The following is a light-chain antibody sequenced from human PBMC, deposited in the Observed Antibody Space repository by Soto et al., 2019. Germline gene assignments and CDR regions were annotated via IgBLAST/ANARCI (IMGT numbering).Light chain of an antibody. V-gene: IGLV1-40*01. CDR2: GNI. Sequence: QSVLTQPPSVSGAPGQRVTISCTGSSSNIGAGYDVHWYQQLPGTAPKLLIYGNINRPSGVPDRFSGSKSGTSASLAITGLQTEDEADYFCQSFDTGLSAWVFGGGTKLTVL. CDR1: SSNIGAGYD. J-gene: IGLJ3*02. CDR3: QSFDTGLSAWV.